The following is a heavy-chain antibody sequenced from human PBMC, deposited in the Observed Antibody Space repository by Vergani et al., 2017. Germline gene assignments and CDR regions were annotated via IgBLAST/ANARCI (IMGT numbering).Heavy chain of an antibody. J-gene: IGHJ4*02. Sequence: QVQLVESGGGVVQPGGSLRLSCVASGFSVSNSGMHWVRQTPGKGLEWVAFIRYDGSDIFYADFVEGRFTIARDNSKNSLYLQMRSLRVDDTAVYYCANEGSANRIRGWLDHWGQGALVTVAS. CDR2: IRYDGSDI. V-gene: IGHV3-30*02. CDR3: ANEGSANRIRGWLDH. CDR1: GFSVSNSG. D-gene: IGHD3-10*01.